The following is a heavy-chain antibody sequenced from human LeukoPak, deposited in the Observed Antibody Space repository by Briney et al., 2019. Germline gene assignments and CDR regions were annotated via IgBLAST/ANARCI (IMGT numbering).Heavy chain of an antibody. D-gene: IGHD5-12*01. Sequence: SETLSLTCTVSGDSISSGDYYWSWIRQTPGKGLEWIGYIYSSGTTYFNPSLKSRLSMSLDTSKNQFSLELTSVTAADTAVYFCARASHSGYDAPDYWGQGTLVTVSS. V-gene: IGHV4-30-4*01. J-gene: IGHJ4*02. CDR1: GDSISSGDYY. CDR2: IYSSGTT. CDR3: ARASHSGYDAPDY.